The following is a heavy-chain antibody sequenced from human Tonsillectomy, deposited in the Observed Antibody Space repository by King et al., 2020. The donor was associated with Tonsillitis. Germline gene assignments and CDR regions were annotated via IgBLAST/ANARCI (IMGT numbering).Heavy chain of an antibody. V-gene: IGHV5-51*01. J-gene: IGHJ5*02. D-gene: IGHD6-13*01. CDR2: IYPGDSDT. CDR3: ARRVVHSSSFLHGGPNWSDP. Sequence: QLVQSGAEVKKPGESLKISCKGSGYSFTSYWIGWVRQMPGKGLEWMGIIYPGDSDTRYSPSFQGQVTISADKSISTAYLQWSSLKASDTAMYYCARRVVHSSSFLHGGPNWSDPWGQGTLVTVSS. CDR1: GYSFTSYW.